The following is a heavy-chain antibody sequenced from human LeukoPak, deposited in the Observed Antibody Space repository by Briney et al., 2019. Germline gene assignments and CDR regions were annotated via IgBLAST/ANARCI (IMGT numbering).Heavy chain of an antibody. Sequence: GGSLRLSCAASGFTFSSYSMNWVRQAPGKGLEWVSSISSSSSYIYYADSVKGRFTISRDDAKNSLYLQMNSLRAEDTAMYYCARDGGVLRYFDWFAENYYYYGMDVWGQGTTVTVSS. J-gene: IGHJ6*02. V-gene: IGHV3-21*01. D-gene: IGHD3-9*01. CDR3: ARDGGVLRYFDWFAENYYYYGMDV. CDR2: ISSSSSYI. CDR1: GFTFSSYS.